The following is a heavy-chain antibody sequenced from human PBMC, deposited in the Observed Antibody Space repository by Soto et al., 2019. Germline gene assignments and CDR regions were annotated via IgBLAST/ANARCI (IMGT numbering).Heavy chain of an antibody. J-gene: IGHJ6*02. CDR3: ARERTSPVAGMDV. CDR1: GHTFTSYY. Sequence: ASVKVSFKASGHTFTSYYMHWVRQAPGQGLEWMGIINPSGGSTSYAQKFQGRVTMTRDTSTSTVYMELSSLRSEDTAVYYCARERTSPVAGMDVWGQGTTVTVSS. D-gene: IGHD1-7*01. CDR2: INPSGGST. V-gene: IGHV1-46*01.